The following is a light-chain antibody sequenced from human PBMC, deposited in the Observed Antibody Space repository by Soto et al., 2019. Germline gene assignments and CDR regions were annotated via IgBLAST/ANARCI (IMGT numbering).Light chain of an antibody. CDR3: QQYNNWPET. Sequence: EILMTQAPASLSVSPGERATLSCRASQSVSSNLAWYQQKPGQAPRLLIYGASTRATGIPARFSGSGSGTEFTLTISSLHSEDFAVYYCQQYNNWPETFGQGTKV. CDR2: GAS. CDR1: QSVSSN. J-gene: IGKJ1*01. V-gene: IGKV3-15*01.